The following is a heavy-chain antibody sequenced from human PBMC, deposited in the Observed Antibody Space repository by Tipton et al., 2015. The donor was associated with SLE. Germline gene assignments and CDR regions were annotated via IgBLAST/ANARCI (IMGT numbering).Heavy chain of an antibody. CDR2: VSGSGEIT. Sequence: SLRLSCTGSGFTFSNYNMNWVRQAPGQGLEWVSSVSGSGEITYYADSVKGRFTISRDNSKNMLYLQMSSLRVDDTAVYYCATPTGTDFWGQGTLVTVSS. CDR1: GFTFSNYN. CDR3: ATPTGTDF. V-gene: IGHV3-23*01. J-gene: IGHJ4*02.